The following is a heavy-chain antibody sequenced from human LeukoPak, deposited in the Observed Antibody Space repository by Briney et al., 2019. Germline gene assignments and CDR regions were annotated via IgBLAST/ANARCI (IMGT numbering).Heavy chain of an antibody. CDR3: ATDRGWRTSGYYLYYFEY. Sequence: QPGGSLRLSCAASGFIFTNYFMSWVRQAPGKGLEWVASIKHDGSEKYYVDSVRGRFTISRDNTKNSLYLQMSSLRAEDTAVYYCATDRGWRTSGYYLYYFEYWGQGTLVTFSS. J-gene: IGHJ4*02. D-gene: IGHD3-3*01. V-gene: IGHV3-7*01. CDR1: GFIFTNYF. CDR2: IKHDGSEK.